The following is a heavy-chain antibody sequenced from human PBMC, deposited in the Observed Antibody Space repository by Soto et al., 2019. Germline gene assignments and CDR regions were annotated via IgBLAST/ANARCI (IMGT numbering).Heavy chain of an antibody. J-gene: IGHJ5*02. V-gene: IGHV4-34*01. CDR2: INHSGST. CDR3: ARGRITMVRGVKARWWFDP. CDR1: GGSFSGYY. Sequence: PSETLSLTCAVYGGSFSGYYWSWIRQPPGKGLEWIGEINHSGSTNYNPSLKSRVTISVDTSKNQFSLKLSSVTAADTAVYYCARGRITMVRGVKARWWFDPWGQGTLVTVSS. D-gene: IGHD3-10*01.